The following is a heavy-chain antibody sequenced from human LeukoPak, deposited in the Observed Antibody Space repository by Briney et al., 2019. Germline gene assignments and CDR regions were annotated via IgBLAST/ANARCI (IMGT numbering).Heavy chain of an antibody. CDR3: ARAYSSSWYFNWFDP. CDR1: GYSISSGYY. Sequence: MPSETLSLTCTVSGYSISSGYYWGWIRQPPGKGLEWIGNIYPSGTTYYNPSLKTRVTISVDTSKNQFSLKLSSVTAADTAVYFCARAYSSSWYFNWFDPWGQGTLVTVSS. D-gene: IGHD6-13*01. V-gene: IGHV4-38-2*02. CDR2: IYPSGTT. J-gene: IGHJ5*02.